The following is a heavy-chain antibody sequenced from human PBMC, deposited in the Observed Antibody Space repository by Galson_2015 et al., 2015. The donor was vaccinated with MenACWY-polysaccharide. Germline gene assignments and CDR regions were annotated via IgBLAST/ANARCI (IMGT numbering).Heavy chain of an antibody. CDR3: ARGAYYFDS. Sequence: SLRLSCAASGFSLNSYWMHWVRQAPGKGLVWVSRINSDGSSTAYAGSVKGRFTISRDNAKNTLYLQMNSLRVEDTAVYYCARGAYYFDSRGQGTLITVSS. CDR1: GFSLNSYW. CDR2: INSDGSST. V-gene: IGHV3-74*01. J-gene: IGHJ4*02.